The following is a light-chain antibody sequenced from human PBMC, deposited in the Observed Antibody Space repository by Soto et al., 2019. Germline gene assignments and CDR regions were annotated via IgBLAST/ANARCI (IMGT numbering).Light chain of an antibody. V-gene: IGLV2-14*01. CDR2: EVS. J-gene: IGLJ3*02. Sequence: QSALTQPASVSGSPGQSITISCTGTSSDVGGYNYVSWYQQHPGKAPKLMIYEVSNRPSGDSNRFSGSKSGNTASLTISGLQAEDEADYYCSSYTSSSTRVFGGGTKLTVL. CDR1: SSDVGGYNY. CDR3: SSYTSSSTRV.